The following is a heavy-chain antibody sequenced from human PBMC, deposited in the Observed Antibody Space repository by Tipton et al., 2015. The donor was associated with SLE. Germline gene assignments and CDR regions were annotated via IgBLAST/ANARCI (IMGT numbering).Heavy chain of an antibody. Sequence: SLRLSCAASGFTFSSYAMSWVRQAPGKGLEWVSVIYSGGRTYYADSVKGRFTISRENSPKNTVYLQMNILRAEDTAVYFCARDREEYSSSAIAYWGQGTLVTVSS. CDR3: ARDREEYSSSAIAY. J-gene: IGHJ4*02. V-gene: IGHV3-23*03. CDR2: IYSGGRT. D-gene: IGHD6-6*01. CDR1: GFTFSSYA.